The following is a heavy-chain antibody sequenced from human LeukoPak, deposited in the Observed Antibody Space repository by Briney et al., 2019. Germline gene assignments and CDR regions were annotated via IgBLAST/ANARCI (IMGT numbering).Heavy chain of an antibody. V-gene: IGHV3-74*01. CDR1: GFTFSSYW. CDR3: ASAYYYRLPD. CDR2: INSDGTT. Sequence: PGGSLRLSCAASGFTFSSYWMHWVRQAPGKGLVWVSRINSDGTTTYADSVKGRFTISRDNAKNTLYLQMNRLRAEDTVLYYCASAYYYRLPDWGQGTLVTVSS. J-gene: IGHJ4*02. D-gene: IGHD3-10*01.